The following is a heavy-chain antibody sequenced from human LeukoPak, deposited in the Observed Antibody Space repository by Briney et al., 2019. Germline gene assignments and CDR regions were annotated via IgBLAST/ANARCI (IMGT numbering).Heavy chain of an antibody. CDR3: ARGLNYYGSGNYYIDY. D-gene: IGHD3-10*01. CDR1: GDSVSSNSAI. Sequence: SQTLSLTCAISGDSVSSNSAIWNWIRQSPSRGLEWLGRTYYRSKWYNDYAVSVKSRITINPDTSKNQLSLQLNSVTPEDTAVYYCARGLNYYGSGNYYIDYGGQGTLVTVSS. CDR2: TYYRSKWYN. V-gene: IGHV6-1*01. J-gene: IGHJ4*02.